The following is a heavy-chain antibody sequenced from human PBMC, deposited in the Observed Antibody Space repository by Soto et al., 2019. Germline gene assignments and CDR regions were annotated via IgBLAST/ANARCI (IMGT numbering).Heavy chain of an antibody. J-gene: IGHJ6*02. CDR2: VSAYNRNT. D-gene: IGHD3-3*01. CDR1: GYTFSNYG. CDR3: ARGIWSGYYPYYYYGMDV. Sequence: ASVKVSCKTSGYTFSNYGVTWVRQAPGQGLEWMGWVSAYNRNTSYAQKFQGRVTMTTNTSRSTAYMELSSLRSEDTAVYYCARGIWSGYYPYYYYGMDVWGQGTTVTVSS. V-gene: IGHV1-18*01.